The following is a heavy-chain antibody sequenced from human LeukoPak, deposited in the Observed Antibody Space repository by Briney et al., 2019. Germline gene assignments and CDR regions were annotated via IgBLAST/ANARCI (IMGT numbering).Heavy chain of an antibody. J-gene: IGHJ4*02. CDR3: ARRRTGPPPYYFDY. CDR2: IYYSGST. Sequence: PSETLSLTCTVSGGSISSYYWSWIRQPPGKELEWIGYIYYSGSTNYNPSLKSRVTISVDTSKNQFSLKLNSVTAADTAVYYCARRRTGPPPYYFDYWGQGTLVTVSS. V-gene: IGHV4-59*01. CDR1: GGSISSYY. D-gene: IGHD1-1*01.